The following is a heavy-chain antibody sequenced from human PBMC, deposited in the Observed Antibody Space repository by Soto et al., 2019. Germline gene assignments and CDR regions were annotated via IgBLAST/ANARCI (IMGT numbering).Heavy chain of an antibody. CDR1: GGSISSYY. Sequence: PSETLSLTCTVSGGSISSYYWSWIRQPPGKGLEWIGYIYYSGSTNYNPSLKSRVTISVDTSKNQFSLKLSSVTAADTAVYYCARPRRGIAAAGTLNPRYYYYMDVWGKGTTVTVSS. CDR2: IYYSGST. J-gene: IGHJ6*03. D-gene: IGHD6-13*01. V-gene: IGHV4-59*08. CDR3: ARPRRGIAAAGTLNPRYYYYMDV.